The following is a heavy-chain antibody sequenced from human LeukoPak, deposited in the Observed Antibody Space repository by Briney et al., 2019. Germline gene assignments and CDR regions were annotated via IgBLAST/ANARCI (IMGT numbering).Heavy chain of an antibody. D-gene: IGHD5-12*01. Sequence: SETLSLTCAVYGGSFSGYYWSWIRQPPGKGLEWIGEINHSGSTNYNPSLKSRVTISVDTSKNQSSLKLSSVTAADTAVYYCATSYSGYDPEFDYWGQGTLVTVSS. CDR3: ATSYSGYDPEFDY. CDR2: INHSGST. CDR1: GGSFSGYY. V-gene: IGHV4-34*01. J-gene: IGHJ4*02.